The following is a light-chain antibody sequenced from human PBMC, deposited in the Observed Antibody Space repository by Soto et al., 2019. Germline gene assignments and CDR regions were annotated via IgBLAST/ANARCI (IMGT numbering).Light chain of an antibody. Sequence: DIVMTQSPDSLAVSLGERATINCKSSQSLLYTSNNKNYLAWYQQKPGQPPRLIIYSTSSRATGIPDRFSGGGSGTDFTLTISSLTPEDFAVYYCQQYGGSPSFSFGPGTKVDIK. CDR2: STS. CDR3: QQYGGSPSFS. CDR1: QSLLYTSNNKNY. J-gene: IGKJ3*01. V-gene: IGKV4-1*01.